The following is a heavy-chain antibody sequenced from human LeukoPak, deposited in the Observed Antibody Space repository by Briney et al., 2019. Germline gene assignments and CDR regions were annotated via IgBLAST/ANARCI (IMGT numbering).Heavy chain of an antibody. J-gene: IGHJ4*02. V-gene: IGHV1-18*01. CDR2: ISAFNGEI. D-gene: IGHD3-16*01. CDR3: TRGASTAYSGDY. CDR1: GYTFTNYG. Sequence: ASVKVSCKASGYTFTNYGINWVRQAPGQGLEWMGWISAFNGEIYLAQRSQGRVSMTTDTTTDTVYMELKSLRSDDAAVYFCTRGASTAYSGDYWGQGTLVTVSS.